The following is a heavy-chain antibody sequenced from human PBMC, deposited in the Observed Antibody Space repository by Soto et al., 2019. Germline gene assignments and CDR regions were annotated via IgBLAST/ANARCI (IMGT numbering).Heavy chain of an antibody. CDR3: ARERRWEPLPY. D-gene: IGHD1-26*01. V-gene: IGHV1-18*04. CDR1: GYTFSNYG. Sequence: GASVKVSCKASGYTFSNYGITWVRQAPGQGLEWMGWVSAYNRNTNYAQKFEDRVTMTTDTSTGTAYMELRSLRSDDTAVYFCARERRWEPLPYWGQGNPVTVSS. CDR2: VSAYNRNT. J-gene: IGHJ4*02.